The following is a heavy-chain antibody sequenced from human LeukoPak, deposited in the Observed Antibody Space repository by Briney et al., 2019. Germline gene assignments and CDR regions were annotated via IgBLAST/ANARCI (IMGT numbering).Heavy chain of an antibody. Sequence: PGGSLRLSCAASRFTFSSYAMSWVRQAPGKGLEWVSGISWNSGSIGYADSVKGRFTISRDNAKNSLYLQMNSLRAEDTALYYCAKDTHRYYDSSGPISDYWGQGTLVTVSS. CDR3: AKDTHRYYDSSGPISDY. CDR2: ISWNSGSI. J-gene: IGHJ4*02. V-gene: IGHV3-9*01. D-gene: IGHD3-22*01. CDR1: RFTFSSYA.